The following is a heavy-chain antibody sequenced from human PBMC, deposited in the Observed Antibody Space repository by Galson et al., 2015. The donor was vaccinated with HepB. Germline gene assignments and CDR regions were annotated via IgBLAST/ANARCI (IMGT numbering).Heavy chain of an antibody. V-gene: IGHV4-59*08. CDR2: IYNSATT. CDR3: ARQSRGSFDSWAYYFDL. D-gene: IGHD6-13*01. J-gene: IGHJ4*02. CDR1: GGSISDYY. Sequence: ETLSLTCTVSGGSISDYYWSWVRQSPRTGLEWIGYIYNSATTNYNPSLTRRLTMSLDTSKSQFSLKLRSVTAADTAVYYCARQSRGSFDSWAYYFDLWGQGILVTVSS.